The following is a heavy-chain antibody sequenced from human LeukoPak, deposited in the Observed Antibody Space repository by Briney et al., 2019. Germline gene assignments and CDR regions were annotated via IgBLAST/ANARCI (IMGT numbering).Heavy chain of an antibody. V-gene: IGHV1-2*02. J-gene: IGHJ4*02. CDR1: GYTLTGYY. Sequence: SVKVSCKASGYTLTGYYMHWVRQAPGQGLEWMGWINPNSGGTNYAKKFQGRVTMTRDTSISTAYMERSRLRSDDTAVYYCARDEIMYYFDYWGQGTLVTVSS. CDR3: ARDEIMYYFDY. D-gene: IGHD2-8*01. CDR2: INPNSGGT.